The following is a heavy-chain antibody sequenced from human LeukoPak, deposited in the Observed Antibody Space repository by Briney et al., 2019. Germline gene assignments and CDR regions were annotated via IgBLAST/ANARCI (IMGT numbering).Heavy chain of an antibody. Sequence: GGSLRLSCAASGFTSDDHAMHWVRQAPGKGLEWVSAINGSGGSTYYADSVKGRFTISRDNSKNTLYLQMNSLRAEDTAVYYCAKDHRLAAAGTSPRDAFDIWGQGTMVTVSS. CDR3: AKDHRLAAAGTSPRDAFDI. J-gene: IGHJ3*02. V-gene: IGHV3-23*01. CDR2: INGSGGST. CDR1: GFTSDDHA. D-gene: IGHD6-13*01.